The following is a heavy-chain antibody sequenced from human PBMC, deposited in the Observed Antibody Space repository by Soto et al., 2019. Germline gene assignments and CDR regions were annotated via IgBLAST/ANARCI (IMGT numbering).Heavy chain of an antibody. CDR1: GGSISSSSYY. D-gene: IGHD5-18*01. Sequence: ETLSLTCTVSGGSISSSSYYWGWIRQPPGKGLEWIGSIYYSGSTYYNPSLKSRVTISVDTSKNQFSLKLSSVTAADTAVYYCAGYTAMVTGFDYWGQGTLVTVSS. CDR3: AGYTAMVTGFDY. V-gene: IGHV4-39*01. CDR2: IYYSGST. J-gene: IGHJ4*02.